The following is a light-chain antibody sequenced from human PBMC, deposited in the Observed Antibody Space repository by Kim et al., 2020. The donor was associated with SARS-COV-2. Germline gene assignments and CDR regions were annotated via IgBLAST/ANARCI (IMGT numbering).Light chain of an antibody. Sequence: EIVLTQSPGTLSLSPGDRATLSCRASQSVSSTYLAWYQQKPGQAPRLLIYGASSRSTGVPDRFSASGSGTDFTLTISRLEPEDFAVYYCQQFDSSPLTFGGGTKVDIK. CDR3: QQFDSSPLT. CDR1: QSVSSTY. V-gene: IGKV3-20*01. J-gene: IGKJ4*01. CDR2: GAS.